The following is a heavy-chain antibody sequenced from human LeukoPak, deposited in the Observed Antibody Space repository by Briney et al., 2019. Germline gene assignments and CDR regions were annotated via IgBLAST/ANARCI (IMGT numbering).Heavy chain of an antibody. Sequence: SETLSLTCAVYGGSFSGYYWSWIRQPPGKGLEWIGEINHSGSTNYNPSLKSRVTISVGTSKNQFSLKLSSVTAADTAVYYCARVYSSSWYVPNYYYYYGMDVWGQGTTVTVSS. J-gene: IGHJ6*02. CDR3: ARVYSSSWYVPNYYYYYGMDV. CDR2: INHSGST. V-gene: IGHV4-34*01. D-gene: IGHD6-13*01. CDR1: GGSFSGYY.